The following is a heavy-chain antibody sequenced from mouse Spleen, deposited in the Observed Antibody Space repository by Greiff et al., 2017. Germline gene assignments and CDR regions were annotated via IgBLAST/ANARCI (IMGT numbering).Heavy chain of an antibody. V-gene: IGHV1-80*01. J-gene: IGHJ4*01. CDR1: GYAFSSYW. D-gene: IGHD2-2*01. Sequence: QVQLQQSGAELVKPGASVKISCKASGYAFSSYWMNWVKQRPGKGLEWIGQIYPGDGDTNYNGKFKGKATLTADKSASTAYMQLSSLTSEDSAVYFCAREEAYGYDVYYAMDYWGQGTSVTVSS. CDR2: IYPGDGDT. CDR3: AREEAYGYDVYYAMDY.